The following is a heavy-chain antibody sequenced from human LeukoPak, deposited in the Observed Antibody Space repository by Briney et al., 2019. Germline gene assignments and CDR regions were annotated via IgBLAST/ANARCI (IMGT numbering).Heavy chain of an antibody. Sequence: GGSLRLSCAASGFTFNNYAMTWVRQAPGKGLEWVAVISYDGSNKYYADSVKGRFTISRDNSKNTLYLQINSLRAEDTAVYYCARDRVFYDSGWYNGAPFDYWGQGTLVTVSS. D-gene: IGHD6-19*01. J-gene: IGHJ4*02. CDR2: ISYDGSNK. CDR3: ARDRVFYDSGWYNGAPFDY. CDR1: GFTFNNYA. V-gene: IGHV3-30-3*01.